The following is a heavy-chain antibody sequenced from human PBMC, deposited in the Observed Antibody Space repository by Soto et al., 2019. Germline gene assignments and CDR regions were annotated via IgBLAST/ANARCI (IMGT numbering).Heavy chain of an antibody. V-gene: IGHV5-51*01. Sequence: GESLKISCKGSGYSFTSHWIGWVRQMPGKGLERMGIIFPGDSDTRYSPSFQGQVTISADKSISTAYLQWSSLKASDTAMYFCARWLNYDADYWGLGTLVSVSS. CDR2: IFPGDSDT. D-gene: IGHD4-4*01. CDR1: GYSFTSHW. J-gene: IGHJ4*02. CDR3: ARWLNYDADY.